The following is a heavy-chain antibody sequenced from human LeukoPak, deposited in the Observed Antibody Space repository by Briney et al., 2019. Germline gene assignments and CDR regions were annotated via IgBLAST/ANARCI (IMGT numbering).Heavy chain of an antibody. V-gene: IGHV4-34*01. Sequence: SETLSLTCAVYGGSFSGYYWSWIRQPPGKGLEWIGEINHSGSTNYNPSLKSRVTISVGTSKNQFSLKLSSVTAADTAVYYCARGGVTLTYWGQGTLVTVSS. CDR3: ARGGVTLTY. CDR1: GGSFSGYY. D-gene: IGHD2-21*02. J-gene: IGHJ4*02. CDR2: INHSGST.